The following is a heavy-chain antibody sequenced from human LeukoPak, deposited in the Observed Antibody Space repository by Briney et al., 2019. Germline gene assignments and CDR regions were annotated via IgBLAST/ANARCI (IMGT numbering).Heavy chain of an antibody. CDR3: AKDHPDWGSSFQY. Sequence: GALRPSLATPGFTFYRLSHKLVPQASREGLGVGSAIPGGGGSTYYADSVKGRFTISRDNSKNTLYLQMNSLRDEDTAVYYCAKDHPDWGSSFQYWGQGTLVTVSS. J-gene: IGHJ4*02. D-gene: IGHD7-27*01. CDR2: IPGGGGST. CDR1: GFTFYRLS. V-gene: IGHV3-23*01.